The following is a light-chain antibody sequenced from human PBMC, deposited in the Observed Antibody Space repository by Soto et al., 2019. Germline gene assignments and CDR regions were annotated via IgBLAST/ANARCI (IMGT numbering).Light chain of an antibody. Sequence: QSALTQPPSASGSPGQSVTISCTGTSSDVGNYNYVSWFQQHPGKAPRLIIYEVIKRPSGVPDRFSGSKSGNTASLTVSGLQAEDDGDYYCYACAGGFYVFGTGTKLTV. CDR2: EVI. J-gene: IGLJ1*01. V-gene: IGLV2-8*01. CDR3: YACAGGFYV. CDR1: SSDVGNYNY.